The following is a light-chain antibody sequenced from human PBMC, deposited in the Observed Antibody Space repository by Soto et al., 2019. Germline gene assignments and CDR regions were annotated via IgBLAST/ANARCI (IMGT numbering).Light chain of an antibody. J-gene: IGKJ1*01. Sequence: EIVLTQSPATLSLSPGERATLSCRASPSVTNYLAWYQQKPGQPPRLLIYGAFNRAAGIPARFSGSGSGTDFTLTISSLEPDDFATYYCQQYNSYWTFGQGTKVEIK. CDR3: QQYNSYWT. CDR1: PSVTNY. CDR2: GAF. V-gene: IGKV3-11*01.